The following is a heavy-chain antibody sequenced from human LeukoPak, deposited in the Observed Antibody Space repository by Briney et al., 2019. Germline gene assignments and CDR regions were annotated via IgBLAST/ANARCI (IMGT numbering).Heavy chain of an antibody. CDR3: ARGNSYGYGYYYYYMDV. V-gene: IGHV1-8*01. CDR1: GYTFTSYD. Sequence: ASVKVSCKTSGYTFTSYDINWVRQASGQGLEWMGWVNPNSGNTGYAQKFQGRVTMTTNTSVSTAYMELSSLRSEDTAVYYCARGNSYGYGYYYYYMDVWGKGTTVTISS. CDR2: VNPNSGNT. D-gene: IGHD5-18*01. J-gene: IGHJ6*03.